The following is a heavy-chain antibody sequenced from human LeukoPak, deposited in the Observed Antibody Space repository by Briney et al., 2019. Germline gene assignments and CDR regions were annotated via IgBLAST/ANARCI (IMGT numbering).Heavy chain of an antibody. J-gene: IGHJ4*02. D-gene: IGHD3-10*01. CDR2: ISGRSSHI. CDR1: GFSFSDYD. CDR3: GRGKVWSRTYFDF. V-gene: IGHV3-21*01. Sequence: GGSLRLSCSASGFSFSDYDMNWVRQAPGKGLEWVSAISGRSSHIYYGESVKGRFTISRDNAKNSLYLQMNSLRAEDTAVYYCGRGKVWSRTYFDFWGQGTLVTVSS.